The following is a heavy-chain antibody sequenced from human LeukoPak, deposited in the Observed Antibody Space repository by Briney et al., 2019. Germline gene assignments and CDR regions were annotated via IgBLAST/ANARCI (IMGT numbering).Heavy chain of an antibody. CDR3: AREIYISYYYDSSGNQYYFDY. Sequence: AGGSLRLSCAASGFTFSSYWMSWVRQAPGKGLEWVANIKQDGSEKYYVDSVKGRFTISRDNAKNSLYLQMNSLRAEDTAVYYCAREIYISYYYDSSGNQYYFDYWGQGTLVTVSS. CDR2: IKQDGSEK. J-gene: IGHJ4*02. D-gene: IGHD3-22*01. V-gene: IGHV3-7*01. CDR1: GFTFSSYW.